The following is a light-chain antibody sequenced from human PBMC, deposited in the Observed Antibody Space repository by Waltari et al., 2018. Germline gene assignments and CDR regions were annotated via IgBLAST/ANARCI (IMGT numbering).Light chain of an antibody. CDR3: CSYAGGSTII. CDR1: RSDLGSYNL. V-gene: IGLV2-23*02. CDR2: DVT. J-gene: IGLJ2*01. Sequence: QSALTQPAAVSGPPGQSLTIACTGTRSDLGSYNLVSWYQQHPGKAPKLMIYDVTKRPSGVSNRFSGSKSAYTASLTISGLQPEDEADYYCCSYAGGSTIIFGGGTKLTVL.